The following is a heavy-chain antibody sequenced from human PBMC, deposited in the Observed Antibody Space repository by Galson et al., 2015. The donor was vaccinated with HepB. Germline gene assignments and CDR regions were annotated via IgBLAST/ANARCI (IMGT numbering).Heavy chain of an antibody. CDR3: ARGRKLGDADSTGFYSYFDN. D-gene: IGHD6-19*01. CDR1: GFIFSDYS. CDR2: ISYDGSKE. Sequence: SLRLSCAASGFIFSDYSMHWVRQAPGKGLEWVTVISYDGSKEYYADSVKGRFTISRDNSKNTLSLQMNSLRPEDTALYYCARGRKLGDADSTGFYSYFDNWGQGTLVTVSS. V-gene: IGHV3-30-3*01. J-gene: IGHJ4*02.